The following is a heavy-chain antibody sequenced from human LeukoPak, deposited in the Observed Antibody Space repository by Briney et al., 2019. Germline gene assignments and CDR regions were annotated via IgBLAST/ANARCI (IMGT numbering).Heavy chain of an antibody. D-gene: IGHD3-16*02. CDR3: ANMLSDY. Sequence: PGGSLRLSCAASGFTFDDYAMHWVRQGPGKGLEWVSLISGDGSSIYHADSVKGRFTISRDNSKNSLYLQMNSLKTEDTALYYCANMLSDYWGQGTLVIVSS. J-gene: IGHJ4*02. V-gene: IGHV3-43*02. CDR2: ISGDGSSI. CDR1: GFTFDDYA.